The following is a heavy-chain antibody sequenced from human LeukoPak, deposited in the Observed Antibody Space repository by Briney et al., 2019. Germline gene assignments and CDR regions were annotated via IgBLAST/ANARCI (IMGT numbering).Heavy chain of an antibody. CDR1: GGSISSYY. CDR2: IYYSGST. Sequence: SETLSLTCTVSGGSISSYYWSWIRQPPGKGLEWIGYIYYSGSTYYNPSLKSRVTISVDTSKNQFSLKLSSVTAADTAVYYCARRGYSYGSYYFDYWGQGTLVTVSS. CDR3: ARRGYSYGSYYFDY. J-gene: IGHJ4*02. V-gene: IGHV4-59*12. D-gene: IGHD5-18*01.